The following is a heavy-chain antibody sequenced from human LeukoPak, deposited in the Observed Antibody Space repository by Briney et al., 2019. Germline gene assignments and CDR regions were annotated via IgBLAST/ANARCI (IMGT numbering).Heavy chain of an antibody. CDR1: GFTFSSYA. CDR3: AKGVVVGFDLDWHFDY. CDR2: ISGSGGST. Sequence: GGSLRLSCAASGFTFSSYAMSWVRQAPGKGLEWVSAISGSGGSTYYADSVKGRFTISRDNSKSTLYLQMNSLRAEDTAVYYCAKGVVVGFDLDWHFDYWGQGTLVTVSS. J-gene: IGHJ4*02. V-gene: IGHV3-23*01. D-gene: IGHD3/OR15-3a*01.